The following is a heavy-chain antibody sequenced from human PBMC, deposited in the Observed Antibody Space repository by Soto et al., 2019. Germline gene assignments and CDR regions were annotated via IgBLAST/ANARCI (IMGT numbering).Heavy chain of an antibody. CDR3: ARGGYGGDFWSGYYRYYYGMDV. J-gene: IGHJ6*02. CDR2: INHSGST. V-gene: IGHV4-34*01. D-gene: IGHD3-3*01. CDR1: GGSFSGYY. Sequence: SETLSLTCAVYGGSFSGYYWSWIRQPPGKGLVWIGEINHSGSTNYNPSLKSRVTISVDTSKNQFSLKLSSVTAADTAVYYCARGGYGGDFWSGYYRYYYGMDVWGQGTTVTVSS.